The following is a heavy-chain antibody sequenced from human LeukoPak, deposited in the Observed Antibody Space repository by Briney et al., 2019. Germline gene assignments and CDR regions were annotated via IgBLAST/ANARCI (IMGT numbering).Heavy chain of an antibody. D-gene: IGHD2-2*01. J-gene: IGHJ4*02. CDR2: ISYDGSNK. CDR3: ARAGDCSSTSCLDY. CDR1: GFTFSSYA. Sequence: GRSLRLSCAASGFTFSSYAMHRLRQAPGKGLEWVAVISYDGSNKYYADSVKGRFTISRDNSKNTLYLQMNSLRAEDTAVYYCARAGDCSSTSCLDYWGQGTLVTVSS. V-gene: IGHV3-30*01.